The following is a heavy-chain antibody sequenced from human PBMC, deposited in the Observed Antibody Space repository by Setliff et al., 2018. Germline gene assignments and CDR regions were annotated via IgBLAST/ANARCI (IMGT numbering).Heavy chain of an antibody. CDR2: ISSIGNT. CDR1: GGSISDSS. J-gene: IGHJ5*02. Sequence: SLTCTVSGGSISDSSWSWIRQPPGKGLEWIGCISSIGNTYYNPSLGSRLTISADTSNNQFSLNLISVTAADTAVYYCARERGFAGYYGSWTHQSFDLWGQGSLVTVSS. V-gene: IGHV4-4*08. D-gene: IGHD3-10*01. CDR3: ARERGFAGYYGSWTHQSFDL.